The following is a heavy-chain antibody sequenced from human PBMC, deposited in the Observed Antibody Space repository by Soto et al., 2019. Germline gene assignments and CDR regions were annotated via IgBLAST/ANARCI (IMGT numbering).Heavy chain of an antibody. Sequence: ASVKVSCKASGGTFSSYAISWVRQAPGQGLEWMGGIIPIFGTANYAQKFQGRVTITADESTSTAYMELSSLRSEDTAVYYCANIYYYGSGSYYTHNWFDPWGQGTLVTVS. CDR2: IIPIFGTA. CDR3: ANIYYYGSGSYYTHNWFDP. CDR1: GGTFSSYA. J-gene: IGHJ5*02. V-gene: IGHV1-69*13. D-gene: IGHD3-10*01.